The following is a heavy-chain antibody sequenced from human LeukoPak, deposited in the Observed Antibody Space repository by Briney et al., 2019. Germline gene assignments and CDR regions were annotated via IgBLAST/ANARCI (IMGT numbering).Heavy chain of an antibody. Sequence: SETLSLTCTVSGGSISNYYWSWIRQPAGKGLEWIGRIYTSGSTNYNPSLKSRVTISVDTSKNQFSLKLSSVTAADTAVYYCARVAARYCSSTSCFPTPRYYYYYYMDVWGKGTTVTVSS. J-gene: IGHJ6*03. CDR3: ARVAARYCSSTSCFPTPRYYYYYYMDV. D-gene: IGHD2-2*01. CDR2: IYTSGST. V-gene: IGHV4-4*07. CDR1: GGSISNYY.